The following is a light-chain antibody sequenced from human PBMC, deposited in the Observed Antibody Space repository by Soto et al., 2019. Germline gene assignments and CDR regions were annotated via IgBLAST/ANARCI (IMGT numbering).Light chain of an antibody. CDR1: QGISDY. Sequence: DIQMTQSPSSLSAFLGDRVTITCRASQGISDYLVWYQQKPGKVPKLLIYAASTLQSGFPPRFSGTGSGTDVTLTIRSLQPEDGATYYCQNAYSAPFTFGPGTKVDIK. CDR2: AAS. J-gene: IGKJ3*01. CDR3: QNAYSAPFT. V-gene: IGKV1-27*01.